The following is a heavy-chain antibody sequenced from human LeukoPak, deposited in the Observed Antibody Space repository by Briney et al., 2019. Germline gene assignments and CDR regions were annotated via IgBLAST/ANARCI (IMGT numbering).Heavy chain of an antibody. CDR3: ARGEFDGGVYFDY. CDR2: IYYSGST. D-gene: IGHD3-16*01. J-gene: IGHJ4*02. CDR1: GGSISSSSHY. Sequence: PSETLSLTCTVSGGSISSSSHYWGWIRQPPGKGLEWIGSIYYSGSTYYNPSLKSRVTISVDKSKNHFSLKLSSVTAADTAVYYCARGEFDGGVYFDYWGQGTLVTVSS. V-gene: IGHV4-39*07.